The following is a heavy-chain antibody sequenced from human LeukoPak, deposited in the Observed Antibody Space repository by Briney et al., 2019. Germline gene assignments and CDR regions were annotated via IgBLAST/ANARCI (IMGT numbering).Heavy chain of an antibody. CDR1: GFTFSGSA. CDR2: IRSTANGYAT. V-gene: IGHV3-73*01. Sequence: GGSLRLSCAASGFTFSGSALHWVRQASGKGLEWVGRIRSTANGYATAYAASVKGRFTISRDDSKNTAYLQMDSLKTEDTAVYYCARGSGSFYIYWGQGTLVTVSS. D-gene: IGHD3-10*01. CDR3: ARGSGSFYIY. J-gene: IGHJ4*02.